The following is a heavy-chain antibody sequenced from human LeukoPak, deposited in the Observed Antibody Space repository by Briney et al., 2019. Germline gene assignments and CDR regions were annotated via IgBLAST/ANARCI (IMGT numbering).Heavy chain of an antibody. CDR2: IDYTGNT. Sequence: NPSETLSLTCSVSGGSFSSYFWSWIRQPPGKGLEWIGYIDYTGNTNYKPSLKSRVTISLDTSKNQFSLKLSSVTAADTAVYYCARVVLMVYANHYFDYWGQGTLVTVSS. V-gene: IGHV4-59*12. J-gene: IGHJ4*02. D-gene: IGHD2-8*01. CDR3: ARVVLMVYANHYFDY. CDR1: GGSFSSYF.